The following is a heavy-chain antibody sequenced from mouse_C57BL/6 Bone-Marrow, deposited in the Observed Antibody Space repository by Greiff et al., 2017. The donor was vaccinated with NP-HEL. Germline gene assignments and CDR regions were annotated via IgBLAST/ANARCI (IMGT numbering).Heavy chain of an antibody. D-gene: IGHD1-1*01. J-gene: IGHJ3*01. CDR3: ARSDYYGSSYSAWFAY. Sequence: VQLQQPGAELVKPGASVKLSCKASGYTFTSYWMHWVKQRPGQGLEWIGMIHPNSGSTNYNEKFKSKATLTVDKSSSTAYMQLSSLTSEDSAVYYCARSDYYGSSYSAWFAYWGQGTLVTVSA. V-gene: IGHV1-64*01. CDR2: IHPNSGST. CDR1: GYTFTSYW.